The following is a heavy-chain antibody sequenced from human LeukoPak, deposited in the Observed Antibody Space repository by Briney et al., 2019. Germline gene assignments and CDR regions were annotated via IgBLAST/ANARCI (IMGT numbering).Heavy chain of an antibody. CDR1: GGSISSYY. CDR2: IYYSGST. Sequence: SETLSLTCTVSGGSISSYYWSWIRQPPGKGLEWIGYIYYSGSTNYNPSLKSRVTISVDTSKNQFSLQLSSVTAADTAVYYCARGDQYYYGSGSPPYPDYWGQGTLVTVSS. J-gene: IGHJ4*02. D-gene: IGHD3-10*01. CDR3: ARGDQYYYGSGSPPYPDY. V-gene: IGHV4-59*12.